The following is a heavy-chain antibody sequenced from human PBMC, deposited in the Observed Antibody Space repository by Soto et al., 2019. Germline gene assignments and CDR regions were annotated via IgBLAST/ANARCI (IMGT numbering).Heavy chain of an antibody. CDR2: IYYSGST. CDR3: ARMGLGGYIDY. V-gene: IGHV4-39*01. Sequence: SETLSLTCTVSGGSISSSSYYWGWIRQPPGKGLEWIGSIYYSGSTYYNPSLKSRVTISVDTSKNQFSLKLSSVTAADTAVYYCARMGLGGYIDYWGQGTLVTVPQ. D-gene: IGHD2-15*01. J-gene: IGHJ4*02. CDR1: GGSISSSSYY.